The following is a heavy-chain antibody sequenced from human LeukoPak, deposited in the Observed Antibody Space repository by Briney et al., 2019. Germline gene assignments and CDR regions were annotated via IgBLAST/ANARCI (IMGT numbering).Heavy chain of an antibody. J-gene: IGHJ6*02. Sequence: GGSLRLSCAASGFTFGSYGMYWVRQAPGKGLEWVAVISYDGSNKYYADSVKGRFTISRDNSKNTLYLQMNSLRAEDTAVYYCAKDTYYYDSSGYGMDVWGQGTTVTVSS. CDR3: AKDTYYYDSSGYGMDV. V-gene: IGHV3-30*18. CDR2: ISYDGSNK. CDR1: GFTFGSYG. D-gene: IGHD3-22*01.